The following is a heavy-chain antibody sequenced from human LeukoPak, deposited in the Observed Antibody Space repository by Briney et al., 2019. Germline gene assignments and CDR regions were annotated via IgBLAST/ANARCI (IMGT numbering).Heavy chain of an antibody. J-gene: IGHJ4*02. CDR2: ISSSSSTI. D-gene: IGHD3-10*01. V-gene: IGHV3-48*01. CDR3: ARAGFTFSDYFGSFFDY. Sequence: GGSLRLSCAASGLTFSSYSMNWVRQAPGKGLEWVSHISSSSSTIYYADSVKGRFTISRDNAKNSLYLQMNSLRAEDTAVYYCARAGFTFSDYFGSFFDYWGQGTLVTVSS. CDR1: GLTFSSYS.